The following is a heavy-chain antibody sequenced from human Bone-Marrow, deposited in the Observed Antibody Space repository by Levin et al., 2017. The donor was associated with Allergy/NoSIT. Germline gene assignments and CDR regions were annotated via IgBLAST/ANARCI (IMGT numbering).Heavy chain of an antibody. CDR3: VREVVPAAIESYYYYMDV. J-gene: IGHJ6*03. CDR2: VEEDGSEK. D-gene: IGHD2-2*01. V-gene: IGHV3-7*03. CDR1: GFTFSSYW. Sequence: TGGSLRLSCAASGFTFSSYWMTWVRQAPGKGLEWVANVEEDGSEKYYVDSVKGRFTVSRDNAKNSLYLQMNSLRAEDTAVYYCVREVVPAAIESYYYYMDVWGEGTTVTVSS.